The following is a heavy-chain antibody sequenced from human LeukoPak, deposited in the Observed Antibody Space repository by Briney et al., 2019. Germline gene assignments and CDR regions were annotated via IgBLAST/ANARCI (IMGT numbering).Heavy chain of an antibody. J-gene: IGHJ6*02. D-gene: IGHD3-9*01. Sequence: GGSLRLSCAASGFTFSSYSMNWVRQAPGKGLEWVSYISRSGSSTYYADSAEGRFIISRDNAKNSLYLQMNGLRDEDTAVYYCADILPPRGLQKDYYYYYGMDVWGQGTTVTVSS. CDR2: ISRSGSST. CDR3: ADILPPRGLQKDYYYYYGMDV. CDR1: GFTFSSYS. V-gene: IGHV3-48*02.